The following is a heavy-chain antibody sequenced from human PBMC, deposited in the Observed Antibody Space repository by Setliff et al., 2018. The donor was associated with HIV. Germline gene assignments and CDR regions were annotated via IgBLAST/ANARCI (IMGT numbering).Heavy chain of an antibody. CDR2: ISPGGGST. Sequence: ASVKVSCKTSGYTFTDYFIHWVRQAPGQGLEWMGKISPGGGSTSKEQKFQGRFTMTRDTSTSTVYMELSSLRSEDTAVYYCARGPLVVPTHYYMDLWGKGTTVTVSS. J-gene: IGHJ6*03. CDR1: GYTFTDYF. D-gene: IGHD3-22*01. V-gene: IGHV1-46*01. CDR3: ARGPLVVPTHYYMDL.